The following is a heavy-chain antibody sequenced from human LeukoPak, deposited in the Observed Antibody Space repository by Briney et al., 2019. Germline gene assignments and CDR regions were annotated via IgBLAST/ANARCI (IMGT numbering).Heavy chain of an antibody. CDR2: IKQDGSEK. J-gene: IGHJ5*02. CDR1: GFTFSSYW. D-gene: IGHD1-7*01. V-gene: IGHV3-7*01. Sequence: PGGSLRLSCAASGFTFSSYWMSWVRQAPGKGLGWVANIKQDGSEKYYVDSVKGRFTISRDNAKNSLYLQMNSLRAEDTAVYYCSSGNYADWFDPWGQGTLVTVSS. CDR3: SSGNYADWFDP.